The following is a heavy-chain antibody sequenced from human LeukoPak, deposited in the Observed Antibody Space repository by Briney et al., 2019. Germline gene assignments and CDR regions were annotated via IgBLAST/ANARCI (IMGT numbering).Heavy chain of an antibody. J-gene: IGHJ3*02. Sequence: LRLSCVASGFTVSGYWMHWVRQAPGKGLEWVSGISWNSGSIGYADSVKGRFTISRDNAKNSLYLQMNSLRAEDMALYYCAKGADDSSGYYLGGNDAFDIWGQGTMVTVSS. CDR1: GFTVSGYW. CDR2: ISWNSGSI. D-gene: IGHD3-22*01. V-gene: IGHV3-9*03. CDR3: AKGADDSSGYYLGGNDAFDI.